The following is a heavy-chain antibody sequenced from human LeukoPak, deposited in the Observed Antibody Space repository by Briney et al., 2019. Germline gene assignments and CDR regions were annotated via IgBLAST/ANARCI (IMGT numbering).Heavy chain of an antibody. V-gene: IGHV3-23*01. CDR2: ISGSGGST. Sequence: GGSLRLSCAASGFTFSSYAMSWVRKAPGKGLEWVSAISGSGGSTYYADSVKGRFTISRDNSKNTLYLQMNSLRAEDTAVYYCAKGHGDSSGYYYFDYWGRGTLVTVSS. CDR3: AKGHGDSSGYYYFDY. D-gene: IGHD3-22*01. J-gene: IGHJ4*02. CDR1: GFTFSSYA.